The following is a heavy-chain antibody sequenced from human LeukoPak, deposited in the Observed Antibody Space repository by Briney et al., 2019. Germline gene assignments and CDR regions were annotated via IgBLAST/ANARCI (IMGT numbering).Heavy chain of an antibody. V-gene: IGHV3-33*01. Sequence: GGSLRLSCAASGFTFSSYGIHWVRQAPGKGLEWVAVIWHDGRNKYYADSVKGRFTISRDNSENTVLLQMNSLRAEDTAIYYCARDWGSDEAIDYWGQGTLVTVSS. CDR1: GFTFSSYG. J-gene: IGHJ4*02. CDR2: IWHDGRNK. D-gene: IGHD2-21*02. CDR3: ARDWGSDEAIDY.